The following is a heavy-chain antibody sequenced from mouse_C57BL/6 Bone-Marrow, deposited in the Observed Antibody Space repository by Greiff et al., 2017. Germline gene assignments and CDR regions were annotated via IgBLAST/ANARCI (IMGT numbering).Heavy chain of an antibody. J-gene: IGHJ4*01. CDR2: LDPENGDT. V-gene: IGHV14-4*01. Sequence: VQLQQSGAELVRPGASVKLSCTASGFNIKDDYMHWVKQRPEQGLEWIGWLDPENGDTEYASKFQGKATITADTSSNTAYLQLSSLTSEDTAVYYCTTPIYYAMDYWGQGTSVTVSS. CDR3: TTPIYYAMDY. CDR1: GFNIKDDY.